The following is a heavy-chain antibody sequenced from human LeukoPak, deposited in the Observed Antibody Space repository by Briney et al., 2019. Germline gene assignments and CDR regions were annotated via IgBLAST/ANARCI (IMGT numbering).Heavy chain of an antibody. CDR1: GFKFGDFW. V-gene: IGHV3-7*01. J-gene: IGHJ4*02. CDR3: VRDSRPGGAMGLYHNFDH. CDR2: IKEDGSEK. Sequence: GGSLRLSCAASGFKFGDFWMAWVRQTPGKGLEWVADIKEDGSEKYYVDSVKGRFTISRDNNKNSLYLQMNSLRGDDTAVYFCVRDSRPGGAMGLYHNFDHWGLGTLVTVSS. D-gene: IGHD3-16*01.